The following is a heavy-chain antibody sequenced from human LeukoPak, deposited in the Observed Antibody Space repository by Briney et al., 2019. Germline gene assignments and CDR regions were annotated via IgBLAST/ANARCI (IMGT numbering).Heavy chain of an antibody. D-gene: IGHD3-10*01. J-gene: IGHJ4*02. CDR3: ARTNYYGSESYLI. CDR2: IDHSGST. V-gene: IGHV4-59*01. CDR1: GGSFSSYY. Sequence: SETLSLTCTVSGGSFSSYYWTWIRQPPGKGLEWIGYIDHSGSTNYNPSLKSRVTISSDTSKNQFSLKLSSVTAADTAVYYCARTNYYGSESYLIWGQGTLVTVSS.